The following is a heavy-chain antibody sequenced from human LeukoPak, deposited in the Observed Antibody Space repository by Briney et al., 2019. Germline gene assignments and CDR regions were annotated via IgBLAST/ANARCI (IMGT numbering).Heavy chain of an antibody. CDR3: AKYGPQDSGSSHFDY. V-gene: IGHV3-23*01. CDR1: GFTFSDYF. CDR2: IRDSGSST. D-gene: IGHD1-26*01. Sequence: GGSLRLSCAVSGFTFSDYFMTWIRQAPGKGLEWVSAIRDSGSSTHYADSVKGRFTTSRDNSKNTLFLQMNSLRAEDTAIYYCAKYGPQDSGSSHFDYWGQGALVTVSS. J-gene: IGHJ4*02.